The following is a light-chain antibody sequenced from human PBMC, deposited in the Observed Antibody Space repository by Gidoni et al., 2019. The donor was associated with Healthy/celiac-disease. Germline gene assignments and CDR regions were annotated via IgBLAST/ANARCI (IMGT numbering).Light chain of an antibody. V-gene: IGKV3D-20*01. CDR1: QSVSSSY. Sequence: EIVLTQSPATLSLSPGERATLSCGASQSVSSSYLAWDQQKPGLAPRLLIYDASSRATGIPDRGSGSGSGTDFTLTISRLEHEDFEVYYCQQYGSSPVTFGGGTKVEIK. J-gene: IGKJ4*01. CDR2: DAS. CDR3: QQYGSSPVT.